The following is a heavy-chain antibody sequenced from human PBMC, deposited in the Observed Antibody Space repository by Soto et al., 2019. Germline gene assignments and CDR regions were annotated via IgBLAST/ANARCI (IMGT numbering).Heavy chain of an antibody. D-gene: IGHD3-10*01. CDR2: ISYDGINE. Sequence: VESGGGVVQPGRSLRLSCTDSGLTLTGHSMHWVRQAPGKGLEWLAGISYDGINEYYAESVKGRFTISRDRTDKRVYLEMNGMRLEDTAIYYCGGDPYGGGSGPPHASWGQGTLVTFSS. V-gene: IGHV3-30-3*01. CDR3: GGDPYGGGSGPPHAS. CDR1: GLTLTGHS. J-gene: IGHJ4*02.